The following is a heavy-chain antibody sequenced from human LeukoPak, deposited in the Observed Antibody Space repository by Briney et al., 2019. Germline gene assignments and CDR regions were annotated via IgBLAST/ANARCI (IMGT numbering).Heavy chain of an antibody. CDR2: ISSSSSYI. J-gene: IGHJ4*02. V-gene: IGHV3-21*01. D-gene: IGHD1-1*01. CDR3: AREAGGHDSFDY. Sequence: GGSLRLSCAASGFTFSSYSMNWVRQAPGKGLEWVSSISSSSSYIYYADSVKGRFTISRDNSKNTLYLQMNSLRAEDTAVYYCAREAGGHDSFDYWGQGILVTVSS. CDR1: GFTFSSYS.